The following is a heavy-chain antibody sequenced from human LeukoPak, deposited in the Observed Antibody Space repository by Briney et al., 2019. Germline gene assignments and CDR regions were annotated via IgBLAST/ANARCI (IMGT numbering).Heavy chain of an antibody. J-gene: IGHJ5*02. D-gene: IGHD2-15*01. V-gene: IGHV3-66*01. CDR1: GFTVSSNY. Sequence: TGGSLRLSCAASGFTVSSNYMSWVRQAPGKGLEWVSVLYSGGDSYYADSVKGRFTISRANSKNTLYLLMNSLRAEDTAVYYCARAPPGYCSGGSCSRPLDLWGQGTLVTVSS. CDR3: ARAPPGYCSGGSCSRPLDL. CDR2: LYSGGDS.